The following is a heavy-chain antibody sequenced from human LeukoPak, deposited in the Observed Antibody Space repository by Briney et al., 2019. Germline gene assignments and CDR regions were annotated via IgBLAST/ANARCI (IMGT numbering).Heavy chain of an antibody. D-gene: IGHD6-13*01. J-gene: IGHJ4*02. CDR2: IYFGGST. CDR3: ARAPSIAAAVGWY. CDR1: GGSISSSSYY. Sequence: SETLSLTCTVSGGSISSSSYYWGWIRQPPGKGLEWIGSIYFGGSTSYNPSLKGRVTISLDMSKNQFSLKLSSVTAADTAVYYCARAPSIAAAVGWYWGQGTLVTVSS. V-gene: IGHV4-39*07.